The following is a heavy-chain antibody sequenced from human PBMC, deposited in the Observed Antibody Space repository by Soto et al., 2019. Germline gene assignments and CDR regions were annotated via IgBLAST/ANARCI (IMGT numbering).Heavy chain of an antibody. CDR2: IYHTGTT. CDR1: GDSISRGYH. Sequence: SETLSLTCAVSGDSISRGYHWAWIRQSPTKGLEWIASIYHTGTTYYNPSLTSRVTISVDTSQNQFSLNLRSVTAADSAIYYCARYSASGLYYYFALDVWGQGTTVTVSS. V-gene: IGHV4-38-2*01. J-gene: IGHJ6*02. D-gene: IGHD6-13*01. CDR3: ARYSASGLYYYFALDV.